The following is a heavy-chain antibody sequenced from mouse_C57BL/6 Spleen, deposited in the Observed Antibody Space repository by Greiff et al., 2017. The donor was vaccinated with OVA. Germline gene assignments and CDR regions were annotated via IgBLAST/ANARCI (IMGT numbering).Heavy chain of an antibody. J-gene: IGHJ3*01. V-gene: IGHV1-55*01. CDR1: GYTFTSYW. CDR2: IYPGSGST. CDR3: ARSFDGYYAAWFAY. D-gene: IGHD2-3*01. Sequence: QVQLQQPGAELVKPGASVKMSCKASGYTFTSYWITWVKQRPGQGLEWIGDIYPGSGSTNYNEKFKSKATLTVDTSSSTAYMQLSSLTSEDSAVYYCARSFDGYYAAWFAYWGQGTLVTVSA.